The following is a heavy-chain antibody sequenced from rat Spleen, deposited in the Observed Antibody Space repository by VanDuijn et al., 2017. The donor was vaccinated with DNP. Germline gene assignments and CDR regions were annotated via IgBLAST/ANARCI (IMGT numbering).Heavy chain of an antibody. CDR3: ARRGTTGMHYFDY. CDR1: GFTFSDYY. V-gene: IGHV5-25*01. D-gene: IGHD1-11*01. CDR2: ITNTGGSI. J-gene: IGHJ2*01. Sequence: EVQLVESGGGLVQPGRSLKLSCAASGFTFSDYYMAWVRQAPGKGLEWVASITNTGGSIYYPDSVKGRFTISRDNAKSTLYLEMDSLRSEDTATYYCARRGTTGMHYFDYWGQGVMVTVSS.